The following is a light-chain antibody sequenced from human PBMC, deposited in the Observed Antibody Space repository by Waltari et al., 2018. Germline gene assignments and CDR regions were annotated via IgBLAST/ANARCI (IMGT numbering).Light chain of an antibody. V-gene: IGKV1-39*01. CDR3: QQSYTTPYT. CDR2: AAA. Sequence: DIQVTQSPSSLSASAGDRVTITCLASQSLTNYLNWYQQKPGRAPKALIVAAASLHSGVPSRFSGSGSGTDFTLTINGLQPEDFATYYCQQSYTTPYTFGQGTKLEIK. J-gene: IGKJ2*01. CDR1: QSLTNY.